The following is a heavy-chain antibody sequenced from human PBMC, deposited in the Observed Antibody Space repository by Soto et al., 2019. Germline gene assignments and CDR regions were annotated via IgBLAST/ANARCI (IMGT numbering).Heavy chain of an antibody. J-gene: IGHJ4*02. D-gene: IGHD3-22*01. V-gene: IGHV3-15*01. CDR1: GFTFSDAW. CDR3: TTVDYSDTIGYYSLDY. CDR2: IKSKTDIETA. Sequence: EVQLVESGGGLVEPGGSLRLSCAASGFTFSDAWMSWVRQAPGKGLEWVGRIKSKTDIETADYAAPVKGRFSISRDDSKNTVYLQMNTLKNEDTAVYYCTTVDYSDTIGYYSLDYWGRGTLVTVSS.